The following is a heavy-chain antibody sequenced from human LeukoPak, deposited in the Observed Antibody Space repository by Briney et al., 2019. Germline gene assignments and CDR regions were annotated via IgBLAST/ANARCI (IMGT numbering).Heavy chain of an antibody. J-gene: IGHJ5*02. CDR1: GFTFSDYY. Sequence: NSGGSLRLSCAASGFTFSDYYMSWIRQAPGKGLEWVSYISSSGSTIYYADSVKGRFTISRDNAKNSLYLQMNSLRAEDTAVYYCARDETPPWFDPWGQGTLVTVSS. CDR3: ARDETPPWFDP. CDR2: ISSSGSTI. V-gene: IGHV3-11*01.